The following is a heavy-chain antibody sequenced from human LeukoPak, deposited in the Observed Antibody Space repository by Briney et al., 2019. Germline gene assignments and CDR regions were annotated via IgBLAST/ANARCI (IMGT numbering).Heavy chain of an antibody. CDR3: ARVGGVVPAAMPTHYYGMDV. V-gene: IGHV3-48*01. Sequence: GGSLRLSCTASGFTFSSYWMSWVRQAPGKGLEWVSYISSSSSTIYNADSVKGRFTISRDNAKNSLYLQMNSLRAEDTAVYYCARVGGVVPAAMPTHYYGMDVWGQGTTVTVSS. CDR2: ISSSSSTI. CDR1: GFTFSSYW. D-gene: IGHD2-2*01. J-gene: IGHJ6*02.